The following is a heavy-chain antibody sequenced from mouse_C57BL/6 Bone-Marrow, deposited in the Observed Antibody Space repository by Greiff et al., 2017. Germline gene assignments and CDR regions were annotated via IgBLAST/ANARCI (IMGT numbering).Heavy chain of an antibody. CDR1: GFTFSSYA. CDR3: TSLYYGYSWYFDV. D-gene: IGHD2-3*01. CDR2: ISSGGDYI. V-gene: IGHV5-9-1*02. Sequence: EVMLVESGEGLVKPGGSLKLSCAASGFTFSSYAMSWVRQTPEKRLEWVAYISSGGDYIYYADTVKGRFTISSDNARNTLYLQMSSLTSEDTAMYYCTSLYYGYSWYFDVWGTGTTVTVSS. J-gene: IGHJ1*03.